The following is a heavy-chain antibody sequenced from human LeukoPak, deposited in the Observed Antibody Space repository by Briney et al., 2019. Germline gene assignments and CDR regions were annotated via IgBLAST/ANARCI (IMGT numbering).Heavy chain of an antibody. Sequence: PGRSLRLSCAASGFTSSNYNMHWVRQAPGKGLEWVAVMSYDGSNKYYVDSVKGRFTISRDNSKNTLYLQMNSLRAEDTAVYYCAKDRSSSWALDYWGQGTLVTVSS. CDR1: GFTSSNYN. V-gene: IGHV3-30*18. J-gene: IGHJ4*02. CDR2: MSYDGSNK. D-gene: IGHD6-13*01. CDR3: AKDRSSSWALDY.